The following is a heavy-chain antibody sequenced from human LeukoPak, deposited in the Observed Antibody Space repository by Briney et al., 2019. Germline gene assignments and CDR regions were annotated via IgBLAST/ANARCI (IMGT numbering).Heavy chain of an antibody. D-gene: IGHD6-6*01. CDR3: ARDQRAARFLGGAFDI. Sequence: ASVEVSCKASGYTFTSYGISWVRQAPGQGLEWMGWISAYNGNTNYAQKLQGRVTMTTDTSTSTAYMELRSLRSDDTAVYYCARDQRAARFLGGAFDIWGQGTMVTVSS. CDR2: ISAYNGNT. J-gene: IGHJ3*02. CDR1: GYTFTSYG. V-gene: IGHV1-18*01.